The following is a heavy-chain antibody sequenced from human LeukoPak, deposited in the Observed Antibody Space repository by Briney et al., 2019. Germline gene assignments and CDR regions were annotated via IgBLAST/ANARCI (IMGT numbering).Heavy chain of an antibody. CDR2: IYYSGSI. CDR1: GGSISSGDYY. D-gene: IGHD5-12*01. J-gene: IGHJ4*02. CDR3: ARGNSGYDFFYVGNFDY. V-gene: IGHV4-30-4*08. Sequence: SQTLSLTCTVSGGSISSGDYYWSWIRQPPGKGLEWIGYIYYSGSIYYNPSLKSRVTISVDTSKNQFSLKLSSVTAADTAVYYCARGNSGYDFFYVGNFDYWGQGTLVTVSS.